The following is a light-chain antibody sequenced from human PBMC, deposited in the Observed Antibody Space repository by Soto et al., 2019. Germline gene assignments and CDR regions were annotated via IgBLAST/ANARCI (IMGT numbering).Light chain of an antibody. CDR2: GDT. V-gene: IGLV1-40*01. J-gene: IGLJ2*01. CDR3: QSYDSSLSGVV. Sequence: QSVLTQPPSVSGAPGLRVTISCTGSSSNIGAGYGVHWYQQLPRTAPKLLLYGDTNQPSGVPDRFSGSKSGTSASLAITGLQSEDEADYYCQSYDSSLSGVVFGGGTKLTVL. CDR1: SSNIGAGYG.